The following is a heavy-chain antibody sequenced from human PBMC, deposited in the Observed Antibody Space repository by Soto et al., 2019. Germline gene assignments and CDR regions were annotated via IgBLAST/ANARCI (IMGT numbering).Heavy chain of an antibody. D-gene: IGHD5-18*01. J-gene: IGHJ3*02. CDR1: GGSISSGDYY. CDR2: IYYSGST. CDR3: ARVPIQLWSGGAFDI. V-gene: IGHV4-30-4*01. Sequence: QVQLQESGPGLVKPSQTLSLTCTVSGGSISSGDYYWSWIRQPPGKGLEWIGYIYYSGSTYYNPSLKSRVNISVATSQNPFSLKLSSVTAADTAVYYCARVPIQLWSGGAFDIWGQGTMVTVSS.